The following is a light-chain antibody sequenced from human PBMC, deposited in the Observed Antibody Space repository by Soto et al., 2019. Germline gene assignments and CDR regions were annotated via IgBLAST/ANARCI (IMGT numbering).Light chain of an antibody. V-gene: IGKV3-20*01. Sequence: EIVLTQSPGTLSLSPGERATLSCRASQSVSSSYLAWYQQQPGQAPRLLIYDASSKATGIPDRFSGSGSGTDFTLTISRLEPEDFAVYYWQQYGYSPAFGGGTKVQIK. J-gene: IGKJ4*01. CDR3: QQYGYSPA. CDR2: DAS. CDR1: QSVSSSY.